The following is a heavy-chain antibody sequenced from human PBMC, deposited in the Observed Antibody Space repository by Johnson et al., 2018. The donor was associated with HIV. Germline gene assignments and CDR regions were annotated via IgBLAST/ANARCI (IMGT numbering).Heavy chain of an antibody. V-gene: IGHV3-20*04. CDR3: ARDEDIVVVVDGNHIMGRAFDI. CDR1: AFTFDNYG. Sequence: VQLVESGGGVVRPGGSLRLSCSASAFTFDNYGMSWVRQAPGKGLEWVSGINWNGGSTGYVDSVKGRFIISRDNAKNRLYLQMNNLGTEDTAFYYCARDEDIVVVVDGNHIMGRAFDIWGQGTMVTVSS. J-gene: IGHJ3*02. D-gene: IGHD2-15*01. CDR2: INWNGGST.